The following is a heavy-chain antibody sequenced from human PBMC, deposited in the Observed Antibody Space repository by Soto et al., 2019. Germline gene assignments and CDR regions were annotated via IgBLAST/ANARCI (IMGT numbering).Heavy chain of an antibody. Sequence: QVQLQESGPGLVKPSQTLSLTCTVSGGSISSGDYYWSWIRQPPGKGLEWIGYIYYSGSTYYNPSLKSRVTISVDTSKNQFSLKLSSVTAADTAVYYCARGAAADDYYYYYGMDVWGQGTTVTVSS. D-gene: IGHD6-25*01. CDR1: GGSISSGDYY. CDR3: ARGAAADDYYYYYGMDV. CDR2: IYYSGST. J-gene: IGHJ6*02. V-gene: IGHV4-30-4*01.